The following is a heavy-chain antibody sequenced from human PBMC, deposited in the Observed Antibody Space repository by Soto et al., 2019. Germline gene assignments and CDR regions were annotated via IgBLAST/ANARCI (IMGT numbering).Heavy chain of an antibody. CDR3: ARGLKNYYGMDV. CDR1: GFTFSTYW. Sequence: EVQLVESGGGLVQPGGSLRLSCAASGFTFSTYWMHWVRQIPGKGLEWVSRVKRDGSTYYSDPVKGRFTISRDNAWNTVYVQMNRLRAEDTALYSCARGLKNYYGMDVWGQGTTVTVSS. V-gene: IGHV3-74*01. J-gene: IGHJ6*02. CDR2: VKRDGST.